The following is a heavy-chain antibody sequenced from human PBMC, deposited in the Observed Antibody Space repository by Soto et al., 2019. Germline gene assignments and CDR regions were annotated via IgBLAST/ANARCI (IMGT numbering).Heavy chain of an antibody. Sequence: SETLSLTCTVSGGSISSGDYYWSWIRQPPGKGLEWIGYIYYSGSTYYNPSLKSRVTISVDTSKNQFSLKLSSVTAADTAVYYCARGGEGYSYENRFDYWGQGTLVTVSS. CDR3: ARGGEGYSYENRFDY. D-gene: IGHD5-18*01. V-gene: IGHV4-30-4*02. J-gene: IGHJ4*02. CDR2: IYYSGST. CDR1: GGSISSGDYY.